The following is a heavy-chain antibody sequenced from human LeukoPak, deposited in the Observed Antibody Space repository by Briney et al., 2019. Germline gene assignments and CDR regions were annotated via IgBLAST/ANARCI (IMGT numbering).Heavy chain of an antibody. CDR3: ARDVILPGNYFFDY. J-gene: IGHJ4*02. V-gene: IGHV3-23*01. CDR2: ISGSGGST. Sequence: GWPLRLSCAASGFTFSSYAMSWVRQAPGKGLEWVSAISGSGGSTYYADSVEGRFTISRDNSKDMLYLQMNNLRPEDTALYYCARDVILPGNYFFDYWGRGTLVTVSS. D-gene: IGHD3-9*01. CDR1: GFTFSSYA.